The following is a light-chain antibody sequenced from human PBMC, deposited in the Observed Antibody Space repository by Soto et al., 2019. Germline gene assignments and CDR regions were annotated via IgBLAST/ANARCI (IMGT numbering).Light chain of an antibody. CDR3: QQYNHWLRMLS. CDR2: ATS. J-gene: IGKJ4*01. V-gene: IGKV3-15*01. CDR1: QSLSSN. Sequence: EIVLTQSPATLYVSPGETATLSCRASQSLSSNVAWYQQRPRQAPRLLIYATSSRASDVPARFSGTGSGTEFTLTITSLQSEDFAIYYCQQYNHWLRMLSFGGGTKVELK.